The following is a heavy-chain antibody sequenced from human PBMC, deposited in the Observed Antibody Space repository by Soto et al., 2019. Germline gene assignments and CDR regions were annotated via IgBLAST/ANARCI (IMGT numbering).Heavy chain of an antibody. J-gene: IGHJ6*02. D-gene: IGHD3-10*01. V-gene: IGHV3-30*03. CDR2: VSHDGRNT. CDR3: ARAGRPGNYESYSCYGMDV. Sequence: PWGSLRLSCAASGFTFSDYAMHWVRQAPGKGLEWVAVVSHDGRNTHYADSVKGRFTISRDNSKDTVYLEMTSLRDEDTAVYYCARAGRPGNYESYSCYGMDVSGQGTTDIVSS. CDR1: GFTFSDYA.